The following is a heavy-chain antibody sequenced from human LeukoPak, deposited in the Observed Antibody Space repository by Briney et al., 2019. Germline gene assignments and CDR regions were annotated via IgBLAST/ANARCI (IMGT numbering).Heavy chain of an antibody. D-gene: IGHD6-19*01. J-gene: IGHJ4*02. CDR1: GFTFSSYS. CDR2: IKSKTDGGTT. CDR3: TTYSRGFFWS. Sequence: GGSLRLSCAASGFTFSSYSMNWVRRAPGKGLEWVGRIKSKTDGGTTDYAAPVNGRFAISRDDSKNTLYLQMNSLKTEDTALYYCTTYSRGFFWSWGQGTLVTVSS. V-gene: IGHV3-15*01.